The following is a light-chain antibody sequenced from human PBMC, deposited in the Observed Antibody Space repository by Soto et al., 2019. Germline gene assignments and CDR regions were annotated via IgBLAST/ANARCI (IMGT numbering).Light chain of an antibody. CDR2: GNN. J-gene: IGLJ2*01. CDR1: TSNLGSNS. V-gene: IGLV1-44*01. CDR3: AAWDDSLNGML. Sequence: QSVLTQSPSASGTPGQRFTISCSGSTSNLGSNSVNWYQQLPGTAPKVVIYGNNQRPSGVPDRFSGSKSGTSASLAISGLQSEDEADYYCAAWDDSLNGMLFGGGTKLTVL.